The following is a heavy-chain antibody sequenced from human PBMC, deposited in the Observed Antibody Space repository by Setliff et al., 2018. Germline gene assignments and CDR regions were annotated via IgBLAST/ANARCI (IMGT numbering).Heavy chain of an antibody. CDR3: ILPCTSGWHNWLDP. CDR1: GFTFSGAD. D-gene: IGHD6-19*01. J-gene: IGHJ5*02. CDR2: ISSKADKYAT. V-gene: IGHV3-73*01. Sequence: GESLNISCAASGFTFSGADIHWVRQATGKGLEWVGHISSKADKYATDYGASANGRFIISRDDSEKTAYLQMSSLKVDDTAMYYCILPCTSGWHNWLDPWGQGTLVTVPS.